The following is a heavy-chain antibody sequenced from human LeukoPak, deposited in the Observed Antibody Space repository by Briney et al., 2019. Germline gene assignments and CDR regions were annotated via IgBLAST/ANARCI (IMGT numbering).Heavy chain of an antibody. J-gene: IGHJ4*02. CDR2: MYYSGST. CDR1: GGSISSSSYY. CDR3: AREGLDTDFDY. V-gene: IGHV4-39*07. Sequence: SETLSLTCTVSGGSISSSSYYWGWIRQPPGKGLEWIGNMYYSGSTNYNPSLKSRVTISVDTSKNQFSLKLSSVTAADTAVYYCAREGLDTDFDYWGQGTLVTVSS. D-gene: IGHD5-18*01.